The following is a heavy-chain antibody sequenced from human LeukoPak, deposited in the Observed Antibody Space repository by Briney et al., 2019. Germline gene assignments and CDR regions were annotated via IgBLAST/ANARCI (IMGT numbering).Heavy chain of an antibody. V-gene: IGHV1-46*01. CDR1: GYMFTNYY. CDR2: INTSDGGT. Sequence: ASVKVSCKASGYMFTNYYMHLVRQAPGQGLEWMGVINTSDGGTSYAQKFQGRVTVTRDTSTSTVYMELSSLRSEDTAVYYCGRDDGYCGGDCYSGVDYWGQGTLVTVSS. CDR3: GRDDGYCGGDCYSGVDY. J-gene: IGHJ4*02. D-gene: IGHD2-21*02.